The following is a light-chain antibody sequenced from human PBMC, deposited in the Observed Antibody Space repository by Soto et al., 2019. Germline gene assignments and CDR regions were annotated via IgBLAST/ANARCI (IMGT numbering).Light chain of an antibody. CDR1: QSIYKW. Sequence: DIQMTQSPSSVSASIGDRVTISCRASQSIYKWLVWYHQKPGKAPKLLIYAASSLQSGVPSRFSGSGSGTDFTLTISSLQPEDFATYYCQQLNSYPLTFGGGTKVDIK. V-gene: IGKV1-12*01. CDR2: AAS. CDR3: QQLNSYPLT. J-gene: IGKJ4*01.